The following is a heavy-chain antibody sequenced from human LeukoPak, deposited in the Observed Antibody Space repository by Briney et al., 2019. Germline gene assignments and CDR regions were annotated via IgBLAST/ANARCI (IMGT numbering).Heavy chain of an antibody. CDR1: GFTFSSYS. V-gene: IGHV3-21*04. CDR3: AKDPRVLNSGSSAPVFRGFDY. D-gene: IGHD3-10*01. CDR2: ISSSSSYI. Sequence: AGGSLRLSCAASGFTFSSYSMNWVRQAPGKGLEWVSSISSSSSYIYYADSVKGRFTISRDNAKNSLYLQMNSLRAEDTAVYYCAKDPRVLNSGSSAPVFRGFDYWGQGTLVTVSS. J-gene: IGHJ4*02.